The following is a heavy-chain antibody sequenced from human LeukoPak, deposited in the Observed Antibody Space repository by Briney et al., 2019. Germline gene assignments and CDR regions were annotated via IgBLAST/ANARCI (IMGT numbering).Heavy chain of an antibody. CDR2: INHSGST. CDR1: GGSFSGYY. Sequence: SETLSLTCAVYGGSFSGYYWSWIRQPPGKGLEWIGEINHSGSTNYNPSLKSRVTISVDTSKNQFSLKLSSVTAADTAVYYCARRPGDSSGGSCYLEVWFDPWGQGTLVTVSS. J-gene: IGHJ5*02. CDR3: ARRPGDSSGGSCYLEVWFDP. D-gene: IGHD2-15*01. V-gene: IGHV4-34*01.